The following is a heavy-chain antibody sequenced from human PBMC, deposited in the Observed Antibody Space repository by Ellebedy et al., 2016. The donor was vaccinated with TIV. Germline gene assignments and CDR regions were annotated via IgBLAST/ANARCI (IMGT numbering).Heavy chain of an antibody. CDR1: GFTFSSYW. J-gene: IGHJ4*02. CDR2: TDSDESNT. CDR3: ARGGNYVTVAADY. Sequence: GGSLRLXXAASGFTFSSYWMHWVRQDPGGSLVWLARTDSDESNTHYADSVKGRFTIARDNAKNTVYLQLNSLRAEDTAIYYCARGGNYVTVAADYWGQGTLVTVSS. D-gene: IGHD3-10*02. V-gene: IGHV3-74*01.